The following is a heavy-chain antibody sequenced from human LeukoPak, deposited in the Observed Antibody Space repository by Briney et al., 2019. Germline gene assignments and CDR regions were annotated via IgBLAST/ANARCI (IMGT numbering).Heavy chain of an antibody. CDR3: ARRGPRNAFDI. CDR2: IYYSGST. D-gene: IGHD3-10*01. J-gene: IGHJ3*02. V-gene: IGHV4-31*03. CDR1: GGSISSGGYY. Sequence: PSETLSLTCTVSGGSISSGGYYWSWIRQHPGKGLEWIGYIYYSGSTYYNPSLKSRVTISVDTSKNQFSLKLSSVTAADTAVYYCARRGPRNAFDIWGQGTMVTVSS.